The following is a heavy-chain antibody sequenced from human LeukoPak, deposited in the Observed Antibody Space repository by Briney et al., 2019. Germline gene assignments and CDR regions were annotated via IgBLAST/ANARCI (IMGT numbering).Heavy chain of an antibody. V-gene: IGHV3-7*01. CDR1: GFTFNNYY. Sequence: PGGSLRLSCVASGFTFNNYYMTWVRQAPGKGLEWVANIKQDGSEKEYVHSVKGRFSISRDDAKNSLFLQMNSLRAEDTGVYYCARDGVSSGSYYDYWGQGILVTVSS. J-gene: IGHJ4*02. CDR3: ARDGVSSGSYYDY. CDR2: IKQDGSEK. D-gene: IGHD1-26*01.